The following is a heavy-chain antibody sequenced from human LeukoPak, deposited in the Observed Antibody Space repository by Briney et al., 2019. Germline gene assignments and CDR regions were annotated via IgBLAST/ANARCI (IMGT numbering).Heavy chain of an antibody. D-gene: IGHD6-13*01. Sequence: ASVKVSCKASGYTFTSYGISWVRQAPGQGLEWMGWISAYNGNTNYAQKLQGRVTMTTDTSTSTAYMELRSLRSDGTAVYYCARALGVAAAGNDYYYYYMDVWGKGTTVTVSS. V-gene: IGHV1-18*01. CDR3: ARALGVAAAGNDYYYYYMDV. CDR1: GYTFTSYG. CDR2: ISAYNGNT. J-gene: IGHJ6*03.